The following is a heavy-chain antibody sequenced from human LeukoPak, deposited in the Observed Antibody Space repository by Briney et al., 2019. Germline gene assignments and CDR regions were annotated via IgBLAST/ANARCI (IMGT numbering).Heavy chain of an antibody. D-gene: IGHD2-2*01. V-gene: IGHV3-21*01. CDR2: ISSSSSYI. CDR3: ARRRDIVVVPAAYNWFDP. CDR1: GFTFSSYS. J-gene: IGHJ5*02. Sequence: PGGSLRLSCAASGFTFSSYSMNWVRQAPGKGLEWVSSISSSSSYIYYADSVKGRFTISRDNAKNSLYLQMNSLRAEDTAVYYCARRRDIVVVPAAYNWFDPWGQGTPVTVSS.